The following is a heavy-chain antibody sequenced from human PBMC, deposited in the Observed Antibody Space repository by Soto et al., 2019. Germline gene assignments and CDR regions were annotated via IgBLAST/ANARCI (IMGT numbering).Heavy chain of an antibody. J-gene: IGHJ6*02. V-gene: IGHV5-51*01. CDR1: GYSFTSYW. D-gene: IGHD2-15*01. CDR3: ARGYCSGGSCYYPGYYYGMAV. CDR2: IYPGDSDN. Sequence: EVQLVQSGAEVKKPGEALKISCKGSGYSFTSYWIGWVRQMPGKGLEWMGIIYPGDSDNRYSPSFQGQVTISADKSISTAYLQWSSLKSSDTAMYYCARGYCSGGSCYYPGYYYGMAVWGQGTTVTVCS.